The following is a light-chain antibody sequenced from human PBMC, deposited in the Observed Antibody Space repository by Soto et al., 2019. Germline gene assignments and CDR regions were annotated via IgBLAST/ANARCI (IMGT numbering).Light chain of an antibody. Sequence: EIVLTQSPGTLSLSPGERATLSCRASQSISSNYLAWYQQKPGQAPRLLIYGASSRATGIPDRFSGSGSGTDFTLTISSLEPEDFAVYYCQQRSDWITFGQGTRLEIK. CDR2: GAS. CDR1: QSISSNY. V-gene: IGKV3D-20*02. CDR3: QQRSDWIT. J-gene: IGKJ5*01.